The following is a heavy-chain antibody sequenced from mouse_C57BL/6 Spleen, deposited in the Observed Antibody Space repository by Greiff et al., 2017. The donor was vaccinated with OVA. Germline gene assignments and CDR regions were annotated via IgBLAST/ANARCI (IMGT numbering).Heavy chain of an antibody. D-gene: IGHD2-4*01. CDR3: AREYYDYDWYFDV. Sequence: VQLQQSGPGLVKPSQSLSLTCSVTGYSITSGYYWNWIRQFPGNKLEWMGYISYDGSNNYNPSLKNRISITRDTSKNQFFLKLNSVTTEDTATYYCAREYYDYDWYFDVWGTGTTVTVSS. J-gene: IGHJ1*03. CDR1: GYSITSGYY. CDR2: ISYDGSN. V-gene: IGHV3-6*01.